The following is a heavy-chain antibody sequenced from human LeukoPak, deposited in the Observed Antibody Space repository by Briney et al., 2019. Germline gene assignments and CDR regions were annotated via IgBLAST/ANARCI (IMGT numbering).Heavy chain of an antibody. J-gene: IGHJ4*02. CDR3: ARERGGNSPFDS. CDR1: GYTFTGYY. V-gene: IGHV1-2*02. CDR2: INPNSSVT. D-gene: IGHD4-23*01. Sequence: ASVKVSCKTSGYTFTGYYMHWVRQAPGQGLEWMGWINPNSSVTNYAQRFQGRVTMTRDTSISAAYMERRWLTSDDTAVYYCARERGGNSPFDSWGQGTLVTVSS.